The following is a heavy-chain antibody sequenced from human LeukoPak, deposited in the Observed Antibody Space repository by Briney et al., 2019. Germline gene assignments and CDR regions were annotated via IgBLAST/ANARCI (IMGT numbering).Heavy chain of an antibody. V-gene: IGHV1-46*01. CDR3: ARENAYGWAYMDV. CDR2: INPSGGST. D-gene: IGHD3-10*01. J-gene: IGHJ6*03. Sequence: ASVKVSCKASGYTFTSYYMHWVRQAPGQGLEWMGIINPSGGSTSYAQKFQGRVTMTRDMSTSTVYMELSSLRPEDTAVYYCARENAYGWAYMDVWGKGTTVTVSS. CDR1: GYTFTSYY.